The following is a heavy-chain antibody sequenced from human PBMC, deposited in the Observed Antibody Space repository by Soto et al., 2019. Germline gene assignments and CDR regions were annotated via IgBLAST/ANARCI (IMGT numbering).Heavy chain of an antibody. V-gene: IGHV3-23*01. Sequence: GGSLRLSCLASGFTFKNYAMSWVRQAPGKGLEWVSAISTSGVTTYFANSVKGRFTISRDNSKDTLYLQMNSLRAEDTAVYYCARDKVTTGADSNFDYWGQGSLVTVSS. CDR1: GFTFKNYA. J-gene: IGHJ4*02. CDR3: ARDKVTTGADSNFDY. CDR2: ISTSGVTT. D-gene: IGHD1-1*01.